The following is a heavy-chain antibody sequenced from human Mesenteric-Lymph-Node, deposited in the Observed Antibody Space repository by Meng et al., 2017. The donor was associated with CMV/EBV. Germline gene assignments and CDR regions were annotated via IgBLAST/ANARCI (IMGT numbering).Heavy chain of an antibody. J-gene: IGHJ4*02. CDR2: ISGTTPYI. V-gene: IGHV3-21*01. Sequence: SLSLSCVASGFTFSVFGMNWVRQAPGKGLEWVASISGTTPYIHYADSMKGRVTVSRDNAKNSMYLQLSSLRADDTAVYYCARGVFDNWGQGTLVTVSS. CDR3: ARGVFDN. CDR1: GFTFSVFG.